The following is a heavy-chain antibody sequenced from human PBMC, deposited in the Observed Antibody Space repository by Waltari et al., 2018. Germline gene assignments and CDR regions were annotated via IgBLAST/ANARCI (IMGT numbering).Heavy chain of an antibody. CDR2: TTNSNTYI. D-gene: IGHD4-17*01. J-gene: IGHJ4*02. Sequence: EVQLVESGGGLVKPGGSLRLSCAASGLPISSFCMSAVRQAPGKWLEWVSSTTNSNTYIYYADSVKGRFTVSIDNAKNSRYLQMNSLRADDTAVYFCARALTTPNDYWGQGTLVTVSS. V-gene: IGHV3-21*03. CDR3: ARALTTPNDY. CDR1: GLPISSFC.